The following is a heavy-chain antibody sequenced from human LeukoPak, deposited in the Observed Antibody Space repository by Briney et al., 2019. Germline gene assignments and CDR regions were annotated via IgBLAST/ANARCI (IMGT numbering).Heavy chain of an antibody. J-gene: IGHJ3*02. V-gene: IGHV1-2*02. Sequence: ASVKVSCKASGYTFTGYYMHWVRQAPGQGLEWMGWINPNSGGTNYAQKFQGRVTMTRDTSISTAYMELSRLRSDDTAVYYCARDAKTNWGSEAFDIWGQGTMVTVSS. CDR3: ARDAKTNWGSEAFDI. CDR2: INPNSGGT. CDR1: GYTFTGYY. D-gene: IGHD7-27*01.